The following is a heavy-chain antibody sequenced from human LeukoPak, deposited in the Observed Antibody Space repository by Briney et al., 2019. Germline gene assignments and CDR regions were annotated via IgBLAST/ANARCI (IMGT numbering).Heavy chain of an antibody. CDR1: GYSFTSYW. CDR3: ASLYYDSSGYRDY. Sequence: GESLKISCKGSGYSFTSYWIGWVRQMPRKGLEWMGIICPGDSDTRYSPSFQGQVTISADKSISTAYLQWSSLKASDTAMYYCASLYYDSSGYRDYWGQGTLVTVSS. D-gene: IGHD3-22*01. CDR2: ICPGDSDT. J-gene: IGHJ4*02. V-gene: IGHV5-51*01.